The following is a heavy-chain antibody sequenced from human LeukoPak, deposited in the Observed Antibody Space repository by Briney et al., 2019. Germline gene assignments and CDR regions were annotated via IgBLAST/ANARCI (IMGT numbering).Heavy chain of an antibody. J-gene: IGHJ6*02. V-gene: IGHV4-31*11. CDR2: IYYSGST. Sequence: PSQTLSLTCAVSGGSISSGGYYWSWIRQHPGKGLEWIGYIYYSGSTYYNPSLKSRVTISVDTSKNQFSLKLSSVTAADTAVYYCARHGYHDFWSGYYEYYYGMDVWGQGTTVTVSS. CDR1: GGSISSGGYY. D-gene: IGHD3-3*01. CDR3: ARHGYHDFWSGYYEYYYGMDV.